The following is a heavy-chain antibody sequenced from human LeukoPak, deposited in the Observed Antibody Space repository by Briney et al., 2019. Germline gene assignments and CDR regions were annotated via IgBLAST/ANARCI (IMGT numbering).Heavy chain of an antibody. CDR3: ARGGGYDRAPYFDY. CDR2: ISSNGGGT. D-gene: IGHD5-12*01. CDR1: GFTFSTYT. J-gene: IGHJ4*02. V-gene: IGHV3-23*01. Sequence: GGSLRLSCAASGFTFSTYTMTWVRQAPGKGLEWVSSISSNGGGTYYAGSVKGRFTISRDNSKNTFYVQMNNLRTEDTAVYFCARGGGYDRAPYFDYWGQGSLVTVSS.